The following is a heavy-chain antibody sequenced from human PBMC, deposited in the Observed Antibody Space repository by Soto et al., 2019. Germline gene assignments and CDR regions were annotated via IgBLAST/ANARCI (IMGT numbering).Heavy chain of an antibody. CDR1: GFTVSDHY. D-gene: IGHD6-13*01. CDR2: IGNKRDSYTT. CDR3: AKDLGFYSSTWHYFDY. J-gene: IGHJ4*02. V-gene: IGHV3-72*01. Sequence: GSLRLACAASGFTVSDHYMDWVRQAPGKGLEWVGRIGNKRDSYTTEYAASVKGRFIISRDDSQNSLYLQMNSLKTEDTAVYYCAKDLGFYSSTWHYFDYWGQGTLVTAPQ.